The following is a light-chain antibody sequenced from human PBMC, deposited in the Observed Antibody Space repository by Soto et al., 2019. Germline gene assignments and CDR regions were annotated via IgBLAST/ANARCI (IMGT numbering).Light chain of an antibody. CDR1: QSVTSSS. CDR3: KHDGSSLSWT. J-gene: IGKJ1*01. Sequence: EIVLTQSPGTLSLSPGERATLSCRSSQSVTSSSLARYQQKPCQAPRRLIYVASSSANGIPDTFTGGGSGTDSTLPICRLGPEHCAVYYCKHDGSSLSWTVGQGPEIEIK. V-gene: IGKV3-20*01. CDR2: VAS.